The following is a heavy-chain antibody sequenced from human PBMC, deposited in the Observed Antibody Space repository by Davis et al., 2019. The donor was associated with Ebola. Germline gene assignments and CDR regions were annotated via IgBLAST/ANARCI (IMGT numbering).Heavy chain of an antibody. CDR2: INHSGST. D-gene: IGHD6-19*01. Sequence: MPSETLSLTCAVYGGSFSGYYWSWIRQPPGKGLEWTGEINHSGSTNYNPSLKSRVTISVDTSKNQFSLKLSSVTAVDTAVYYCARGVRYSSGWWRPLFDYWGQGTLVTVSS. J-gene: IGHJ4*02. V-gene: IGHV4-34*01. CDR3: ARGVRYSSGWWRPLFDY. CDR1: GGSFSGYY.